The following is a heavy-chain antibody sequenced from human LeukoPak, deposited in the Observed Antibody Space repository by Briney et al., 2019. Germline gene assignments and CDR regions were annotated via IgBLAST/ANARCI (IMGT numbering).Heavy chain of an antibody. CDR3: AREHGIAARRYYYYMDA. V-gene: IGHV1-18*01. D-gene: IGHD6-6*01. Sequence: ASVKVSCKASGYTFTSYVISWVRQAPGQGLEWMGWISGYNGNTNYAQNLQGRVTMTTDTSTSTAYMELRSLTSDDTAVYYCAREHGIAARRYYYYMDAWGKGTTVTVSS. CDR1: GYTFTSYV. J-gene: IGHJ6*03. CDR2: ISGYNGNT.